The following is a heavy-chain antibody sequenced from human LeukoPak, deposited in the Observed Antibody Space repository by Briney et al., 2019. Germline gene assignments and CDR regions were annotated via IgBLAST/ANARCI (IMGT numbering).Heavy chain of an antibody. CDR2: IYYSGST. J-gene: IGHJ4*02. V-gene: IGHV4-39*01. Sequence: SSETLSLTCTLSGGSISSSSYYWGWIRQPPGKGLEWIGSIYYSGSTYYNPSLKSRVTISVDTSKNQFSLKLSSVTAADTAVYYCAVVGTILRDFDYWGQGTLVTVSS. CDR1: GGSISSSSYY. D-gene: IGHD2-15*01. CDR3: AVVGTILRDFDY.